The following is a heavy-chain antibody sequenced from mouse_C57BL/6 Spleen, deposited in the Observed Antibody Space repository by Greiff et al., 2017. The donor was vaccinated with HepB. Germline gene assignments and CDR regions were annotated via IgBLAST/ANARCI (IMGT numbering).Heavy chain of an antibody. CDR3: ARKEEYYYAMDY. J-gene: IGHJ4*01. Sequence: VQLQQPGAELVRPGSSVKLSCKASGYTFTSYWMHWVKQRPIQGLEWIGNIDPSDSETHYNQKFKDKATLTVDKSSSTAYMQLSSLTSEDSAVYYCARKEEYYYAMDYWGQGTSVTVSS. V-gene: IGHV1-52*01. CDR2: IDPSDSET. CDR1: GYTFTSYW.